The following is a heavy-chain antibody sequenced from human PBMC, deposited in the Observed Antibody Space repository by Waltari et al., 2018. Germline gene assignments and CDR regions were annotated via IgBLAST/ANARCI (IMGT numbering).Heavy chain of an antibody. Sequence: QLQLQESGSGLVKPSQTLSLTCAVSGGSINSDDSSWSWIRQPPGKGLEWIGYLYQSGGTYYTPFLKSRVIISIDRSKNQFSLKLSSVTAADTAVYFCARDFGGAGAVDIWGQGTMVTVSS. CDR3: ARDFGGAGAVDI. J-gene: IGHJ3*02. D-gene: IGHD2-21*01. V-gene: IGHV4-30-2*01. CDR2: LYQSGGT. CDR1: GGSINSDDSS.